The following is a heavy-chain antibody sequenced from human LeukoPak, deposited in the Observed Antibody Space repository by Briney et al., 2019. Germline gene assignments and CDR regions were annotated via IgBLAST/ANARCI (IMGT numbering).Heavy chain of an antibody. J-gene: IGHJ5*02. CDR1: GGSISSNY. CDR3: AREYSTGWYGGWFDP. V-gene: IGHV4-4*07. Sequence: SETLSLTCTVSGGSISSNYWSWIRQPAGKGLEWIGRIYTSGSTNYNPSLKSRVTMSVDTSKKQYSLKLSSVTAADTAVYYCAREYSTGWYGGWFDPWGQGTLVIVSS. D-gene: IGHD6-19*01. CDR2: IYTSGST.